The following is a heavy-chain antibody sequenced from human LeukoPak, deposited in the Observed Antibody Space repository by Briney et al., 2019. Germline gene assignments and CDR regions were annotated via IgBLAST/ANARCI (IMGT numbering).Heavy chain of an antibody. CDR1: GGSISSYY. D-gene: IGHD3-9*01. V-gene: IGHV4-4*07. J-gene: IGHJ4*02. Sequence: PSETLSLTCTVSGGSISSYYWSWIRQPAGKGLEWIGRIYSRGSTNYNPSLKSRVTMSVDTSKNQFSLKLSSVTAADTAVYYCARAVGAFDWLPLFDFWGQGALVTVSS. CDR3: ARAVGAFDWLPLFDF. CDR2: IYSRGST.